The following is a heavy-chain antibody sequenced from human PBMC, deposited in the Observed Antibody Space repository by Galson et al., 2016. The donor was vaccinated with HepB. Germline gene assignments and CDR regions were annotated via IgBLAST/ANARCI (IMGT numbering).Heavy chain of an antibody. D-gene: IGHD1-14*01. CDR1: GFTFSSST. CDR3: ARGFLVREGPDY. J-gene: IGHJ4*02. CDR2: ISYDGSNK. Sequence: SLRLSCAASGFTFSSSTMHWVRQAPGKGLEWVAVISYDGSNKYYADSVKGRFTISRDISKNTLYLQMNSLRAEDTAVYYCARGFLVREGPDYWGQGTLVTVSS. V-gene: IGHV3-30-3*01.